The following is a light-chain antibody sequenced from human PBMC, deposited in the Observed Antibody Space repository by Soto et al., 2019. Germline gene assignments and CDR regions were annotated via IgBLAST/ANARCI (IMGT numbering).Light chain of an antibody. CDR1: SSDVGGYNY. CDR3: SSYTRSDTHV. J-gene: IGLJ1*01. V-gene: IGLV2-14*03. Sequence: QSVLTQPASVSGSPGQSITISCTGTSSDVGGYNYVSWYQHHPGKAPKLMTYDVSNRPSGVSNRFSGSKSGNTASLTISGLQAEDEADYYCSSYTRSDTHVFGTGTKVTVL. CDR2: DVS.